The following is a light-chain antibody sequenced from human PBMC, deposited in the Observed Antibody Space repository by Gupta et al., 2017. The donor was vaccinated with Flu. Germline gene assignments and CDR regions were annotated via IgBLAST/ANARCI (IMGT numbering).Light chain of an antibody. Sequence: QSALTQPASVSGSPGQSITVSCSGASDDIGTYRLVSWFQQHPGKVPSLIIFEDNKRPSGVSDRFSGSKSGNTASLTISALQAEDEADYFCCCSFKGGFVFGGGTQVSVL. CDR1: SDDIGTYRL. V-gene: IGLV2-23*01. J-gene: IGLJ1*01. CDR3: CCSFKGGFV. CDR2: EDN.